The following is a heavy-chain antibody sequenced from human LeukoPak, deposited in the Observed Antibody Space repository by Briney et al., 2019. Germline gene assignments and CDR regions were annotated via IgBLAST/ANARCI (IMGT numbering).Heavy chain of an antibody. D-gene: IGHD2-15*01. J-gene: IGHJ3*02. V-gene: IGHV2-70*11. Sequence: SGPTLVNPTQTLTLTCTFSGFSLSTSGMCVSWIRQPPGKALEWLARIDWDDDKYYSTSLKTRLTISKDTSKNQVVLTMTNMDPVDTATYYCARIRVRGAVVAANAFDIWGQGTMVTVSS. CDR1: GFSLSTSGMC. CDR3: ARIRVRGAVVAANAFDI. CDR2: IDWDDDK.